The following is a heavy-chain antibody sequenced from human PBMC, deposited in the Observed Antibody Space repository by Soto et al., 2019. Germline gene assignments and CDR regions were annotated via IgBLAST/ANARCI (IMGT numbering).Heavy chain of an antibody. D-gene: IGHD3-3*01. V-gene: IGHV4-59*01. J-gene: IGHJ4*02. CDR1: GGSISSYY. CDR3: ARGSSGLLEWSPPIDY. CDR2: IYYSGST. Sequence: SETLSLTCTVSGGSISSYYWSWIRQPPGKGLEWIGYIYYSGSTNYNPSLKSRVTISVDTSKNQFSLKLSSVTAADTAVYYCARGSSGLLEWSPPIDYWGQGTLVTVSS.